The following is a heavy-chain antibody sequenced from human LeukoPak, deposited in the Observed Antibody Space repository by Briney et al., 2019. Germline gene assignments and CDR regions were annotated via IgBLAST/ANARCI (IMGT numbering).Heavy chain of an antibody. V-gene: IGHV1-2*02. J-gene: IGHJ6*02. CDR3: ARDRIAGTRGDYGMDV. CDR2: IKPNSGGT. CDR1: GYTFTDYY. D-gene: IGHD1-1*01. Sequence: GASVKISCKASGYTFTDYYMHWVRQAPGQGLEWMGWIKPNSGGTTYAQKFQGRVTMTRDTSISSAHMELTRLRYDDTAVYYCARDRIAGTRGDYGMDVWGQGTTVTVSS.